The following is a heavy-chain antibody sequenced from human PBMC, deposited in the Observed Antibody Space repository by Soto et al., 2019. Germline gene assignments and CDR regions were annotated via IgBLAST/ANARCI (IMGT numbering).Heavy chain of an antibody. CDR3: ARDAIFGVVIRGIAYYYGMDV. Sequence: QVQLVQSGAEVTTPGSSVKVSCKASGGTFSNYAISWVRQAPGQGLEWMGGIIPIFGTTNYAQKFKGRVTIPADASTSTASMELSSLTSEDTAVYDCARDAIFGVVIRGIAYYYGMDVWGQGPTVPGSS. J-gene: IGHJ6*02. D-gene: IGHD3-3*01. CDR1: GGTFSNYA. CDR2: IIPIFGTT. V-gene: IGHV1-69*19.